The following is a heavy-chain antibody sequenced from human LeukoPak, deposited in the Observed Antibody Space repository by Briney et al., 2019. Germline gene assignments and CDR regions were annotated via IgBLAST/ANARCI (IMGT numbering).Heavy chain of an antibody. CDR2: ISSNGGST. Sequence: GGSLRLSCAASGFTFSSYAMHWVRQAPGKGLEYVSAISSNGGSTYYANSVKGRFTIPRDNSKNTLYLQMGSLRAEDMAVYYCARDSRIAAAGIGLGYFDLWGRGTLVTVSS. D-gene: IGHD6-13*01. J-gene: IGHJ2*01. V-gene: IGHV3-64*01. CDR3: ARDSRIAAAGIGLGYFDL. CDR1: GFTFSSYA.